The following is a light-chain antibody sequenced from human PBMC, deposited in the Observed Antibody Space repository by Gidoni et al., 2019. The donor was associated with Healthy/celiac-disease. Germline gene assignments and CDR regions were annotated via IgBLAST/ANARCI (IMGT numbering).Light chain of an antibody. CDR1: QSVLYSSNNKTY. V-gene: IGKV4-1*01. J-gene: IGKJ1*01. Sequence: DIVMTQSPDSLPVSLGERATINCKSSQSVLYSSNNKTYVAWYQQKPGQTPTLLIYWASTRESGVPDRFSGSGSGTDFTLTISSLQAEDVAVYYCQQYYSTPQTFGQGTKVEIK. CDR3: QQYYSTPQT. CDR2: WAS.